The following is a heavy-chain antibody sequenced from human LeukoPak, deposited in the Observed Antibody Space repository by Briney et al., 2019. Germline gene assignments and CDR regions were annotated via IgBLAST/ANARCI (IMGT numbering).Heavy chain of an antibody. D-gene: IGHD3-10*01. Sequence: HTGRSLRLSCAASGFTFTSYGMHWVRQAPGKGLEWVALITYDGYYKYYSDSVKGRFTISSDTSENTLYLQMNSLRAEDTAVYYCARDLSPVVRASPMGYWGQGTLVTVSS. J-gene: IGHJ4*02. V-gene: IGHV3-30*03. CDR3: ARDLSPVVRASPMGY. CDR2: ITYDGYYK. CDR1: GFTFTSYG.